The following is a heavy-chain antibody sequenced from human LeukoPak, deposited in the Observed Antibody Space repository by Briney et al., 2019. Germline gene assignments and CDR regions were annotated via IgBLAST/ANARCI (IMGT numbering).Heavy chain of an antibody. J-gene: IGHJ1*01. D-gene: IGHD1/OR15-1a*01. CDR1: GFTFSNYW. Sequence: GGSLRLSCAATGFTFSNYWMHWVRQAPGKGLVWVSRINSDGSSIRYADSVKGRFTISRDNAKNTLYLQLNSLRVEDTAVYSCARDVRNNTLFQHWGQGTLVTVFS. CDR2: INSDGSSI. V-gene: IGHV3-74*01. CDR3: ARDVRNNTLFQH.